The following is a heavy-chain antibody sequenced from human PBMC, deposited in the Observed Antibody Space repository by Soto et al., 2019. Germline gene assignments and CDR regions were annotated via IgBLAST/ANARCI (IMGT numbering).Heavy chain of an antibody. CDR3: ARVSPYYYDSSGYYAPPDY. Sequence: QVQLQESGPGLVKPSETLSLTCTVSGGSVSSGSYYWSWIRQPPGKGLEWIGYIYYSGSTNYNPSLKSRVTISVDTSKNQFSLKLSSVTAADTAAYYCARVSPYYYDSSGYYAPPDYWGQGTLVTVSS. D-gene: IGHD3-22*01. J-gene: IGHJ4*02. CDR2: IYYSGST. CDR1: GGSVSSGSYY. V-gene: IGHV4-61*01.